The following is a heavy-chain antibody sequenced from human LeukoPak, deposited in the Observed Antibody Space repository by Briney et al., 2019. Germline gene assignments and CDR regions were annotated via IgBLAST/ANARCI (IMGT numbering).Heavy chain of an antibody. CDR3: ARDRGGWGDNWFDP. D-gene: IGHD3-10*01. V-gene: IGHV4-59*12. CDR1: GGSISSYY. J-gene: IGHJ5*02. CDR2: IYYSGST. Sequence: PSETLSLTCTVSGGSISSYYWSWIRQPPGKGLEWIGYIYYSGSTNYNPSLKSRVTISVDTSKNQFSLKLSSVTAADTAVYYCARDRGGWGDNWFDPWGQGTLVTVSS.